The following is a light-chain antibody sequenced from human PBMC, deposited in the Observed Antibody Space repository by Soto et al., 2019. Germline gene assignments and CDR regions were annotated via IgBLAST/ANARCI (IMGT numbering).Light chain of an antibody. CDR2: EVT. Sequence: QSALTQPPSASGSLGQSVTISCTGTSSDVGGYNYVSWHQQHPGKAPKLMIYEVTKRPSGVPDRFSGSKSGNTASLTVSGLQAEEEADHYCSSFAGGGNPVLFGGGTTVTVL. J-gene: IGLJ2*01. V-gene: IGLV2-8*01. CDR1: SSDVGGYNY. CDR3: SSFAGGGNPVL.